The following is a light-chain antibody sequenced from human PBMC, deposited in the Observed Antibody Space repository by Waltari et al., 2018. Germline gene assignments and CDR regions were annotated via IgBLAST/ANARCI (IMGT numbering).Light chain of an antibody. Sequence: EMVMTQSPATLSVSPGERATLSCRASQSVSSDLAWYQQKSGQAPRLLIYAASNRATGIPARFNGGGSGTEFTLTISSLQSGDSAVYYCQQYNNWPSWTFGQGTKVEIK. CDR2: AAS. CDR3: QQYNNWPSWT. CDR1: QSVSSD. J-gene: IGKJ1*01. V-gene: IGKV3-15*01.